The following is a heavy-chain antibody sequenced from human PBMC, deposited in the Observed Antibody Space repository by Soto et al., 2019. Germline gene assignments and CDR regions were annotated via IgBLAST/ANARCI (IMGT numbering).Heavy chain of an antibody. CDR3: AAFDFWSGYPSPYFDY. V-gene: IGHV1-58*01. Sequence: SGKGSCEATRFTFTSFAVKWGRQARVQRLEWIGWIVVGSGNTNYAQKFQERVTITRDMSTSTAYMELRSLRSEDTAVYYCAAFDFWSGYPSPYFDYCVHGTLVTDSP. CDR1: RFTFTSFA. D-gene: IGHD3-3*01. J-gene: IGHJ4*01. CDR2: IVVGSGNT.